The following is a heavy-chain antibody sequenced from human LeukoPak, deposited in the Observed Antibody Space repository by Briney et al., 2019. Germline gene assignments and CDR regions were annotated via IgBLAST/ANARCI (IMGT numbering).Heavy chain of an antibody. J-gene: IGHJ4*02. CDR3: AREDSMTHYDILTGYYPLSYFDY. Sequence: PSETLSLTCTVSGGSISSYYWSWIRQPAGKGLEWIGRIYTSGSTNYNPSLKSRVTMSVDTSKNQFSLKLSSVTAADTAVYYCAREDSMTHYDILTGYYPLSYFDYWGQGTLVPVSS. D-gene: IGHD3-9*01. CDR1: GGSISSYY. CDR2: IYTSGST. V-gene: IGHV4-4*07.